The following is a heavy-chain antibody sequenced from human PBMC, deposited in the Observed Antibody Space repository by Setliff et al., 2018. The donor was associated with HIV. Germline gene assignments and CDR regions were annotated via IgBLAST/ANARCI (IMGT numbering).Heavy chain of an antibody. Sequence: SETLSLTCTASGGSINSGSYYWGWIRQPPEKGLEWIGTMFYSGSTYYNPSLKSRVTIFIDTSKNQFSLRLSSVTAADTAVYYCARFYDYYGHRLDYWGQGTQVTVSS. V-gene: IGHV4-39*01. D-gene: IGHD3-16*01. CDR1: GGSINSGSYY. J-gene: IGHJ4*02. CDR2: MFYSGST. CDR3: ARFYDYYGHRLDY.